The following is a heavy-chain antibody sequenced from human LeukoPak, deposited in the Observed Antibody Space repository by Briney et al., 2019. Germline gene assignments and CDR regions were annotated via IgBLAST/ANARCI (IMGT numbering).Heavy chain of an antibody. J-gene: IGHJ4*02. D-gene: IGHD3-22*01. CDR1: GSTFSGSA. CDR3: TRHYYYDTSGYYHLDH. V-gene: IGHV3-73*01. CDR2: IRSKANSYAT. Sequence: GGSLRLSCAASGSTFSGSAMHWVRQASGKGLEWVGRIRSKANSYATAYAASVKGRFTISRDDSKNTAYLQMNSLKTEDTAVYYCTRHYYYDTSGYYHLDHWGQGTLVTVSS.